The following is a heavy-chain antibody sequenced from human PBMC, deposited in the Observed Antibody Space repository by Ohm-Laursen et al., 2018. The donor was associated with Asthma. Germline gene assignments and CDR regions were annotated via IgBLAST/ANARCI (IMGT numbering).Heavy chain of an antibody. V-gene: IGHV1-8*01. D-gene: IGHD3-22*01. Sequence: ASVKVSCKASGYTFTSYDINWVRQATGQGLEWMGWMNPNSGNTGYAQKFQGRVTMTRNTSISTAYMELSSLRSEDTAVYYCARGAFYYESTGYYFFDHWGQGALVTVSS. J-gene: IGHJ4*02. CDR3: ARGAFYYESTGYYFFDH. CDR2: MNPNSGNT. CDR1: GYTFTSYD.